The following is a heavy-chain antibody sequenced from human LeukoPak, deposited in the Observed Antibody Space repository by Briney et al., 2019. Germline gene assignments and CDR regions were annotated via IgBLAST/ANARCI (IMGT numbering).Heavy chain of an antibody. V-gene: IGHV3-30*04. Sequence: GGSLRLSCAASGFTLSSYAMHWVRQAPGKGLEWVAVISYDGSNKYYADSVKGRFTISRDNSKNTLYLQMNSLRAEDTAVYYCARDPLNMVRGVIIPFDFDYWGQGTLVTVSS. CDR2: ISYDGSNK. D-gene: IGHD3-10*01. J-gene: IGHJ4*02. CDR3: ARDPLNMVRGVIIPFDFDY. CDR1: GFTLSSYA.